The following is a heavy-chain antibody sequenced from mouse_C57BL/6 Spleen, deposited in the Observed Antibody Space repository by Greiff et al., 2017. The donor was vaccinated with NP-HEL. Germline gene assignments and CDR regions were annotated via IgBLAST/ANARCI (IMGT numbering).Heavy chain of an antibody. J-gene: IGHJ4*01. CDR2: IYPGDGDT. CDR1: GYAFSSSW. D-gene: IGHD3-2*02. V-gene: IGHV1-82*01. CDR3: ASHSSGYGYYAMDY. Sequence: VKLMESGPELVKPGASVKISCKASGYAFSSSWMNWVKQRPGKGLEWIGRIYPGDGDTNYNGKFKGKATLTADKSSSTAYMQLSSLTSEDSAVYFGASHSSGYGYYAMDYWGQGTSVTVAS.